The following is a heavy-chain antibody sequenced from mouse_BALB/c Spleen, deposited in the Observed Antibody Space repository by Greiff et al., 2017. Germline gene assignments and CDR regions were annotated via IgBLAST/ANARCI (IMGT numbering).Heavy chain of an antibody. J-gene: IGHJ2*01. V-gene: IGHV5-12-1*01. Sequence: EVQGVESGGGLVKPGGSLKLSCAASGFAFSSYDMSWVRQTPEKRLEWVAYISSGGGSTYYPDTVKGRFTISRDNAKNTLYLQMSSLKSEDTAMYYCAGLYDYDRLDYWGQGTTVTVSA. CDR3: AGLYDYDRLDY. CDR2: ISSGGGST. CDR1: GFAFSSYD. D-gene: IGHD2-4*01.